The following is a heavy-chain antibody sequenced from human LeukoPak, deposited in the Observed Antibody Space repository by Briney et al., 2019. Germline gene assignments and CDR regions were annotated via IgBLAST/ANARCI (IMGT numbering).Heavy chain of an antibody. CDR2: IKQDGSEM. CDR1: GFTFRSYW. J-gene: IGHJ4*02. D-gene: IGHD1-26*01. Sequence: GGSLRLSCAASGFTFRSYWMSWVRQAPGKGLEWVANIKQDGSEMYYVDSVKGRFTISRDNAKNSLYLQMNSLRAEDTAVYYCARAVGIGTVFDYWDQGTLVTVSS. CDR3: ARAVGIGTVFDY. V-gene: IGHV3-7*01.